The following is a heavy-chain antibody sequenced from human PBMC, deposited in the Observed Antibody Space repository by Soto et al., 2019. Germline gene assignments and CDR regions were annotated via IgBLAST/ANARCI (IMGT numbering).Heavy chain of an antibody. Sequence: QITLKESGPTLVTPTQTLTLTCTFSGFSLSTSGVGVGWIRQPPGKALEWLALIYWDDDKRSSASLNSRLTITQDSCNSQGVLPMTIMDPVDTATYYCAHSLRWLRFVLWGQGTLVTVSS. CDR3: AHSLRWLRFVL. J-gene: IGHJ4*02. CDR1: GFSLSTSGVG. V-gene: IGHV2-5*02. CDR2: IYWDDDK. D-gene: IGHD5-12*01.